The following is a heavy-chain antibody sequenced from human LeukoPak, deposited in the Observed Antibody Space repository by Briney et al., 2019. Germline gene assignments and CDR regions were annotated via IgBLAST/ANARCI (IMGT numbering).Heavy chain of an antibody. CDR1: GFTFSSYS. V-gene: IGHV3-48*01. D-gene: IGHD1-26*01. CDR3: ARGGSYLSAFDI. Sequence: GGSLRLSCAASGFTFSSYSMNWVRQAPGKGLEWISYISSSSSTLYYADSVKGRFTISRDNSKNTLYLQMNSLRAEDTAVYYCARGGSYLSAFDIWGQGTMVTVSS. J-gene: IGHJ3*02. CDR2: ISSSSSTL.